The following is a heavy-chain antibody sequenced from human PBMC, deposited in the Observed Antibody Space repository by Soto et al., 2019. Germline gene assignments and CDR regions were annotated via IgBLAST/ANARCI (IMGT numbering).Heavy chain of an antibody. CDR3: ARSSHSTVTTLDY. Sequence: QVQLQESGPGLVKPSQTLSLTCTVSGGSISSGGYYWSWIRQHPGKGLEWIGYIYYSGSTYYNPSLKSRVTISVDTSKNQFSLKLSSVPAADTAVYYCARSSHSTVTTLDYWGQGTLVTVSS. CDR2: IYYSGST. V-gene: IGHV4-31*03. CDR1: GGSISSGGYY. D-gene: IGHD4-17*01. J-gene: IGHJ4*02.